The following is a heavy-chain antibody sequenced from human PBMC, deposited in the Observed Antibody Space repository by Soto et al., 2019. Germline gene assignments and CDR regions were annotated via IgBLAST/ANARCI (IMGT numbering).Heavy chain of an antibody. CDR2: ISSSSSTI. J-gene: IGHJ4*02. Sequence: GGSLRLSCAASGFTFSSYSMNWVRQAPGKGLEWVSYISSSSSTIYYADSVKGRFTISRDNAKNSLYLQMNSLRAEDTAVYYCARDCSSTSCSRRFDYWGQGTLVTVSS. CDR3: ARDCSSTSCSRRFDY. CDR1: GFTFSSYS. V-gene: IGHV3-48*01. D-gene: IGHD2-2*01.